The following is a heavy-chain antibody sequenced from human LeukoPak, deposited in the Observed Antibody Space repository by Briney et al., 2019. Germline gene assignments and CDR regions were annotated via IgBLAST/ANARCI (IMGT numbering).Heavy chain of an antibody. J-gene: IGHJ6*02. CDR2: INPNSGGT. D-gene: IGHD3-3*01. CDR3: ARGGTIFATYYYYGMDV. CDR1: GYTFTGYY. V-gene: IGHV1-2*02. Sequence: ASVTVSCKASGYTFTGYYMHWVRQAPGQGLEWVGWINPNSGGTNYAQKFQGRVTMTRDTSISTAYMELSRLRSDDTAVYYCARGGTIFATYYYYGMDVWGQGTTVTVSS.